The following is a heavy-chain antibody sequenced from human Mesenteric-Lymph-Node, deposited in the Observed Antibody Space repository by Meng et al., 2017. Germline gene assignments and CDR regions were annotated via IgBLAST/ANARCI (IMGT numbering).Heavy chain of an antibody. D-gene: IGHD3-16*01. CDR3: ATQRGGIDY. V-gene: IGHV4-38-2*01. CDR1: DYSVVTAYY. Sequence: SETLSLTCVVSDYSVVTAYYWGWIRQSPGKGLEWIGCRFHSGSTYYNPSLRSRVAISLDTYKNQASLKLTSVTAADSAVYYCATQRGGIDYWGQGALVTVSS. CDR2: RFHSGST. J-gene: IGHJ4*02.